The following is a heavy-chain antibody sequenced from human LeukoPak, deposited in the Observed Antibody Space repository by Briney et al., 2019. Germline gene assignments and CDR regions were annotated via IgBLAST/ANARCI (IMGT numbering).Heavy chain of an antibody. CDR3: ARITTREPHDAFDI. D-gene: IGHD1-1*01. J-gene: IGHJ3*02. V-gene: IGHV2-70*11. CDR1: GFSLSTSGMC. Sequence: SGPTLVNPTQTLTLTCTFSGFSLSTSGMCVSWIRQPPGKALEWLARIDWDDDKYYSTSLKTRPTISKDTSKNQVVLTMTNMDPVDTATYYCARITTREPHDAFDIWGQGTVVTVSS. CDR2: IDWDDDK.